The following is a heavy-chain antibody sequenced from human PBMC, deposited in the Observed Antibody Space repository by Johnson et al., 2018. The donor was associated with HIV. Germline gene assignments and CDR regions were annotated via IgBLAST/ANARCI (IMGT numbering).Heavy chain of an antibody. J-gene: IGHJ3*02. V-gene: IGHV3-74*01. Sequence: VQLVESGGGLVQPGGSLRLSCAASGFTFSSYWMHWVRQAPGKGLVWVSRINSDGSSTSYADSVKGRFTISRDNAKNTLYLQMNSLRAEDTAVYYCAKDPDGTTGTTYPDAAFDIWGQGTMVTVSS. CDR3: AKDPDGTTGTTYPDAAFDI. D-gene: IGHD1-1*01. CDR2: INSDGSST. CDR1: GFTFSSYW.